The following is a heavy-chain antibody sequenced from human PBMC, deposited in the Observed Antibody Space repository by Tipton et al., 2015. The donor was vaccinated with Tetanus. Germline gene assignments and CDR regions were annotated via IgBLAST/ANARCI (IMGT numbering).Heavy chain of an antibody. V-gene: IGHV3-48*02. J-gene: IGHJ3*02. Sequence: CAVSGLNVGSDYMNWVRQAPGKGPEWVSYISGSGVIFYADSVRGRFTISRDNAKNSLYLQMSSLRDEDTAVYYCARGRDHVFDIWGYGTMVTVSP. D-gene: IGHD2-21*02. CDR2: ISGSGVI. CDR3: ARGRDHVFDI. CDR1: GLNVGSDY.